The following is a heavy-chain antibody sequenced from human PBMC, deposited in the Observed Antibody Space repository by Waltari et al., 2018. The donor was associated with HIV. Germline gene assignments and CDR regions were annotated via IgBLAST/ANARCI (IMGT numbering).Heavy chain of an antibody. CDR3: ARDRPYYYGSGSLRYFDY. Sequence: QVQLQESGPGLVKPSQTLSLTCTVSGGSISSGSYYWSWIRQPAGKGLEWIGRIYTSGSTNYNPCLKSRVTISVDTSKNQFSLKLSSVTAADTAVYYCARDRPYYYGSGSLRYFDYWGQGTLVTVSS. CDR2: IYTSGST. CDR1: GGSISSGSYY. V-gene: IGHV4-61*02. D-gene: IGHD3-10*01. J-gene: IGHJ4*02.